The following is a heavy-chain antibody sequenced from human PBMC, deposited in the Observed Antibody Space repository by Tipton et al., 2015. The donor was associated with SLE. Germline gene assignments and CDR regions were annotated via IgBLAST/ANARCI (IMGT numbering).Heavy chain of an antibody. CDR2: IYTSGST. Sequence: TLSLTCTVSGGSISSGSYYWSWIRQPAGKGLEWIGYIYTSGSTYYNPSLKSRVTISVDTSKNQFSLKLSSVTAADTAVYYCARVTTVTTDYYYGMDVWGQGTTVTVSS. D-gene: IGHD4-17*01. CDR3: ARVTTVTTDYYYGMDV. CDR1: GGSISSGSYY. V-gene: IGHV4-61*09. J-gene: IGHJ6*02.